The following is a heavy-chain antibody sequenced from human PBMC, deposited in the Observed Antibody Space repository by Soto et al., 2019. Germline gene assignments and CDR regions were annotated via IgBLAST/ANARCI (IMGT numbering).Heavy chain of an antibody. CDR3: ATGVIWIGYFTVDS. CDR1: GGSFGNSA. J-gene: IGHJ4*02. D-gene: IGHD3-3*01. Sequence: QVQLVQSGAEVKKPGSSVKVSCKASGGSFGNSAINWVRQTRGQGLEWLGGFIPVYRTLNYAQKFQGRVTITADESTGTAYMTLSSLASDDTAVYYCATGVIWIGYFTVDSWGQGTRVTVSS. CDR2: FIPVYRTL. V-gene: IGHV1-69*01.